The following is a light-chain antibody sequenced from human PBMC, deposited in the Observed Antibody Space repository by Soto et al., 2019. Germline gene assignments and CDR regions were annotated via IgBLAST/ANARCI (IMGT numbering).Light chain of an antibody. J-gene: IGKJ1*01. CDR2: GAS. Sequence: EIMMKQSPATLSVSPGERATLSCRASQSFSSTLAWYQQKPGQAPRLLIYGASTRATGIPARFSGSGSGTEFTLTISSLQSEDFAIYYCQQYSTWPRTFGQGTMVDIK. CDR3: QQYSTWPRT. V-gene: IGKV3-15*01. CDR1: QSFSST.